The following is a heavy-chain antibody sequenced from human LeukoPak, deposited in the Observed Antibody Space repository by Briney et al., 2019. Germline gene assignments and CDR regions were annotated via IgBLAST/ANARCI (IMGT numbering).Heavy chain of an antibody. CDR1: GFTVSSNY. J-gene: IGHJ4*02. Sequence: PGGSLRLSCAASGFTVSSNYMSSVRQAPGKGLEGFSVIYSGGSTYYADSVKGRFTISRDNSKNTLYLQMNSLRAEDTAVYYCAKNSGYDNTLFDYWGQGTLVTVSS. CDR3: AKNSGYDNTLFDY. D-gene: IGHD5-12*01. CDR2: IYSGGST. V-gene: IGHV3-53*01.